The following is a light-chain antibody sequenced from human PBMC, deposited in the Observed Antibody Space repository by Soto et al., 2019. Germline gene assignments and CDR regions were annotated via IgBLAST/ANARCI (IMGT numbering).Light chain of an antibody. Sequence: DIQLTQSPSFLSASVGDRVNITCLASQDIRSFLAWYQQKVGKAPKLLIYAASTLESGVSLRFSGSGSGTEFTLTISSLQPEDLATYYCQHLNSYPRALAFGGGTKVEI. J-gene: IGKJ4*01. V-gene: IGKV1-9*01. CDR2: AAS. CDR1: QDIRSF. CDR3: QHLNSYPRALA.